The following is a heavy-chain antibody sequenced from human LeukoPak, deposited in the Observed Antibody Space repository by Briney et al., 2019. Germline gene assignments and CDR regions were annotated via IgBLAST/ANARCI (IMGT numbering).Heavy chain of an antibody. CDR2: INHSGST. D-gene: IGHD6-19*01. J-gene: IGHJ5*02. V-gene: IGHV4-34*01. Sequence: PSETLSLTCAVYGGSFSGYYWSWIRQPPGKGLEWIGEINHSGSTNYNPSLKCRVTISVDTSKNQFSLKLSSVTAADTAVYYCARGPFGIAVAGTYNWFDPWGQGTLVTVSS. CDR3: ARGPFGIAVAGTYNWFDP. CDR1: GGSFSGYY.